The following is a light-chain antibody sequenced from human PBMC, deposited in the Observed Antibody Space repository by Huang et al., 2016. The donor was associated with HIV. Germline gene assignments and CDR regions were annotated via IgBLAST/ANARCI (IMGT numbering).Light chain of an antibody. V-gene: IGKV1-39*01. CDR3: QQTYSIPFT. Sequence: DIQMTQSPSSLSASVGDRVTITCRASKSISSYLNWYQQKPGKAPKLLIYATSTLQSGVPSRFSGSGSGTDFTLTISSLQPEDFATYYCQQTYSIPFTFGPGTKVDIK. CDR1: KSISSY. J-gene: IGKJ3*01. CDR2: ATS.